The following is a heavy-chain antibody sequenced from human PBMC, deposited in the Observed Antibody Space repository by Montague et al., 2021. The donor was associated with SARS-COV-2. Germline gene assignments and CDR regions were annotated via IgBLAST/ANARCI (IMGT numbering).Heavy chain of an antibody. CDR1: GGSIGNWTYY. J-gene: IGHJ4*02. V-gene: IGHV4-39*07. CDR2: LYYTGGA. Sequence: SETLSHTCTVSGGSIGNWTYYWGWVRQPPGKGLEWIASLYYTGGAFYNPSLLSRVTKSFDTSKNQISLNLTSVTAADTAVYWCARDVGKGFSGYETEGGFDYWGQGTLVSVSS. CDR3: ARDVGKGFSGYETEGGFDY. D-gene: IGHD5-12*01.